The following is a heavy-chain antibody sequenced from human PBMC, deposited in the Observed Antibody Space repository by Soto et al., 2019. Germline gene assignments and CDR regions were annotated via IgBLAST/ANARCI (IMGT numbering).Heavy chain of an antibody. CDR1: GYTFTSYY. V-gene: IGHV1-46*01. CDR2: INPSGGST. Sequence: QVQLVQSGAEVKKPGASVKVSCKASGYTFTSYYMHWVRQAPGQGLEWMGIINPSGGSTSYAQKFQGRVTMTRNTSTSTVYMELSSLSSEDTAVYYCARDEPGIAVAVLVWGQGTLVTVSS. CDR3: ARDEPGIAVAVLV. D-gene: IGHD6-19*01. J-gene: IGHJ4*02.